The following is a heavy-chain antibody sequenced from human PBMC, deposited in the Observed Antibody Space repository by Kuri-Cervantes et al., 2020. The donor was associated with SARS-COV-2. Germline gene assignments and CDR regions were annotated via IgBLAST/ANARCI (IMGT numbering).Heavy chain of an antibody. D-gene: IGHD3-3*01. V-gene: IGHV3-21*04. CDR3: ARENYDFWSGYLPFDY. Sequence: GESLKISCAASGFTFSSYSMNWVRQAPGKGLEWVSSISSSSSYIYYADSVKGRFTTSRDNAKNSLYLQMNSLRAEDTAVYYCARENYDFWSGYLPFDYWGQGTLVTVSS. CDR1: GFTFSSYS. J-gene: IGHJ4*02. CDR2: ISSSSSYI.